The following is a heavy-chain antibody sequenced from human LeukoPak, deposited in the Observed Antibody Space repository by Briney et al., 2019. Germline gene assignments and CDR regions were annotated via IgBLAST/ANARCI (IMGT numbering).Heavy chain of an antibody. Sequence: GGSLRLSCAASGFTFSSYAMSWVRQAPGKGLEWVSAISGSSGSTYYADSVKGRFTISRDNSKNTLYLLMNSLRAEDTAVYHCAKVIKVVPAAHFDYWGQGTLVTVSS. CDR2: ISGSSGST. CDR3: AKVIKVVPAAHFDY. CDR1: GFTFSSYA. J-gene: IGHJ4*02. V-gene: IGHV3-23*01. D-gene: IGHD2-2*01.